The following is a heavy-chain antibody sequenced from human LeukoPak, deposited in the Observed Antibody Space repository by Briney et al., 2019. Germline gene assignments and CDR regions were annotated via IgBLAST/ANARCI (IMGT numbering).Heavy chain of an antibody. CDR1: GYTFTSYY. CDR2: INPSGGST. CDR3: ARDCDSSGYYSGLSGFDI. Sequence: GASVKVSCKASGYTFTSYYMHWVRQAPGQGLEWMGIINPSGGSTSYAQKFQGRVTMTRDMSTSTVYMELSSLRSEDTAVYYCARDCDSSGYYSGLSGFDIWGQGTMVTVSS. V-gene: IGHV1-46*01. J-gene: IGHJ3*02. D-gene: IGHD3-22*01.